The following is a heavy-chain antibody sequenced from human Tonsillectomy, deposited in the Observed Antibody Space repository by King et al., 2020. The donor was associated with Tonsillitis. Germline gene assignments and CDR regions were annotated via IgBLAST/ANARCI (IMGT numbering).Heavy chain of an antibody. CDR3: ARVRDRAAAGTLRCYYGMDV. CDR2: ISYDGSNK. J-gene: IGHJ6*02. CDR1: GFTFSSSA. D-gene: IGHD6-13*01. Sequence: VQLVESGGGVVQPGRSLRLSCAASGFTFSSSAMHWVRQAPGKGLEWVALISYDGSNKYYADSVKGRFTISRDNSKNTLYLQMNSLRAEDTAVYYCARVRDRAAAGTLRCYYGMDVWGQGTTVTVSS. V-gene: IGHV3-30-3*01.